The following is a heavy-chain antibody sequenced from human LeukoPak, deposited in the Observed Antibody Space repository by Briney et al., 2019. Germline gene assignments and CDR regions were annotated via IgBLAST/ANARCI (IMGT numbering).Heavy chain of an antibody. J-gene: IGHJ4*02. CDR3: AKDGDTGWLFFDY. CDR1: AFTFSSYG. CDR2: ISYDGSNK. Sequence: GGSLRLSCAASAFTFSSYGMHRVRQASGKGLEWVAVISYDGSNKYYADSVKGRFTISRDNSKNTLYLQMNSPRAEDTAVYYCAKDGDTGWLFFDYWGQGTLVTVSS. V-gene: IGHV3-30*18. D-gene: IGHD3-9*01.